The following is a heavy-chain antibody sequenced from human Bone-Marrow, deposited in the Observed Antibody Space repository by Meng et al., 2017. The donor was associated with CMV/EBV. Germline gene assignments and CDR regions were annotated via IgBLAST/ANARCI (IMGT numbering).Heavy chain of an antibody. Sequence: GESLKISCAASGFTFSSYWMSWVRQAPGKGLEWVANIKQDGSEKYYVDSVKGRFTISRDNAKNSLYLQMNSLRAEDTAVYYCATDSSGYYSRADWFDPWGQGTLATVSS. CDR2: IKQDGSEK. D-gene: IGHD3-22*01. CDR1: GFTFSSYW. J-gene: IGHJ5*02. V-gene: IGHV3-7*01. CDR3: ATDSSGYYSRADWFDP.